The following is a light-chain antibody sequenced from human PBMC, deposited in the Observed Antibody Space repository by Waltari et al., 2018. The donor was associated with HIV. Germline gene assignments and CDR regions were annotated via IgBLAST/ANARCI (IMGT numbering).Light chain of an antibody. CDR1: SDHSGGSNI. V-gene: IGLV2-23*02. CDR3: CSKSTIYFGVL. Sequence: QSALTQPASVSGPPGQSITISCTGTSDHSGGSNIVSWYQHHPGKAPRLIIFDVDKRPSGISDRFSGSKSGYTASLTISGLRTEDEADYFCCSKSTIYFGVLFGGGTTLTVL. J-gene: IGLJ2*01. CDR2: DVD.